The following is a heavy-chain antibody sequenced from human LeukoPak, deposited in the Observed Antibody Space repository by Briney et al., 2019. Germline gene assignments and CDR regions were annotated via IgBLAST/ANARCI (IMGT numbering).Heavy chain of an antibody. CDR3: ARGGSSSSYYNNYGMDV. CDR1: GYSLTSFD. D-gene: IGHD6-13*01. J-gene: IGHJ6*02. CDR2: MNPKRGNT. Sequence: ASVKVSCKASGYSLTSFDINWVRQGSGQGLEGMGWMNPKRGNTGYAPTFQGRVTITRDTSIDTAFMELSSLRPDDTAVYYCARGGSSSSYYNNYGMDVWGQGTTITVSS. V-gene: IGHV1-8*01.